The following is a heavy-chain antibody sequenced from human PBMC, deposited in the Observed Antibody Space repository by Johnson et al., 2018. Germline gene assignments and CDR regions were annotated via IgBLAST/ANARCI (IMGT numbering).Heavy chain of an antibody. CDR1: GGSISGFF. CDR2: IYYSGST. J-gene: IGHJ6*02. Sequence: QVQLQESGPGLVKPPETLSLTCSVSGGSISGFFWSWIRQPPGKGLEWSGYIYYSGSTEYNPSLKSRVTMSVDTSNNQFSLKLSSVTAADTAVYYCPKGAQLLYGNYYYYGLDVWGQGTTVTVSS. V-gene: IGHV4-59*01. CDR3: PKGAQLLYGNYYYYGLDV. D-gene: IGHD2-2*02.